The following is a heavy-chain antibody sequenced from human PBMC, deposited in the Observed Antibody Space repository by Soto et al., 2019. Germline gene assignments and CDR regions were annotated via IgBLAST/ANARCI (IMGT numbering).Heavy chain of an antibody. V-gene: IGHV3-15*07. CDR1: GFTFANAW. D-gene: IGHD3-3*01. CDR2: IRSTRDGGTA. CDR3: ITCVTSHLLEY. Sequence: EVQLVESGRGLVKPGGSLRLSCATSGFTFANAWMNWVRQAPGKGLEWVGRIRSTRDGGTADYAAPVKGRFAISRDDSKNTLYLQMNSLKTEDTAVYYCITCVTSHLLEYWGQGALVIVSS. J-gene: IGHJ4*02.